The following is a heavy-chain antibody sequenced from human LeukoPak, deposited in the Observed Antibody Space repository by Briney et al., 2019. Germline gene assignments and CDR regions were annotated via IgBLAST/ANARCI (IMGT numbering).Heavy chain of an antibody. CDR3: ARISYYYDSRGYGQYYFDY. Sequence: SGPTLVNPTQTLRLTCTFSGFSLTTSGVSVSWIRQPPGKALEWLARLDWDGDKYYSTSLKTRLTISKDTPKNQVVLTMTNVDPADTATYYCARISYYYDSRGYGQYYFDYWGQGTLVTVSS. CDR2: LDWDGDK. CDR1: GFSLTTSGVS. V-gene: IGHV2-70*11. D-gene: IGHD3-22*01. J-gene: IGHJ4*02.